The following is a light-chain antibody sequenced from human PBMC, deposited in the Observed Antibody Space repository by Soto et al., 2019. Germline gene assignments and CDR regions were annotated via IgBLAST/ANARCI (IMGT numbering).Light chain of an antibody. Sequence: QSALTQPPSASGTPGQRVTISGSGSSSDIGSNPVNWYQQLPGKAPKLLIYSNNHRPSGVPDRFSGSKSGTSASLAISGLQSEDEADYYCAAWDDSLNGPVFGGGTKVTVL. CDR2: SNN. CDR1: SSDIGSNP. CDR3: AAWDDSLNGPV. J-gene: IGLJ3*02. V-gene: IGLV1-44*01.